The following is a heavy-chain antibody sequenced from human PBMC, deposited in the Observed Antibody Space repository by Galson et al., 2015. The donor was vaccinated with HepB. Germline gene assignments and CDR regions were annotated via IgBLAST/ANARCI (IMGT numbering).Heavy chain of an antibody. CDR1: GFTFDIYS. V-gene: IGHV3-23*01. CDR2: ISGSGGAT. J-gene: IGHJ4*02. D-gene: IGHD3-22*01. Sequence: SLRLSCAASGFTFDIYSMTWVRQAPGKGLEWVSTISGSGGATYYADSVKGRFTISRDNSKNTLYLQANSLRAEDTAMYYCAKAFYYDDDSYTWAFFDSWGQGTLVTVSS. CDR3: AKAFYYDDDSYTWAFFDS.